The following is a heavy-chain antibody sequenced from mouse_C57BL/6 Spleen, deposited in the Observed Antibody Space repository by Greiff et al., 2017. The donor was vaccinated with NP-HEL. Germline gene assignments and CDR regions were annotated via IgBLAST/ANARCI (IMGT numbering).Heavy chain of an antibody. D-gene: IGHD2-3*01. CDR1: GYTFTDYY. J-gene: IGHJ3*01. CDR2: INPNNGGT. Sequence: EVQLQQSGPELVKPGASVKISCKASGYTFTDYYMNWVKQSHGKSLEWIGDINPNNGGTSYNQKFKGKATLTVDKSSSTAYMELRSLTSEDSAVYYCVGDGYGFAYWGQGTLVTVSA. V-gene: IGHV1-26*01. CDR3: VGDGYGFAY.